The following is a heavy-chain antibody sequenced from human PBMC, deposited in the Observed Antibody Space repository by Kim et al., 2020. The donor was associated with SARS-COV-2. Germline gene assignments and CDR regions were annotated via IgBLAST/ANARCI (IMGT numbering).Heavy chain of an antibody. CDR3: ARDDSPAYYGSGSYSLDY. Sequence: VKGRFTISRDNAKNSLYLQMNSRRAEDTAVYYCARDDSPAYYGSGSYSLDYWGQGTLVTVSS. D-gene: IGHD3-10*01. V-gene: IGHV3-11*06. J-gene: IGHJ4*02.